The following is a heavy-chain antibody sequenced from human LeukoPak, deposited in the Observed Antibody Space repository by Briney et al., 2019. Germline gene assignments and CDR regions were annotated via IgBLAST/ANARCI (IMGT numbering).Heavy chain of an antibody. V-gene: IGHV4-59*01. CDR3: ARGGDYYDSSGYYRPVNYYYYGMDV. D-gene: IGHD3-22*01. CDR2: IYYSGST. J-gene: IGHJ6*02. CDR1: GGSISSYY. Sequence: SETLSLTCTVSGGSISSYYWSWIRQPPGKGLEWIGYIYYSGSTNYNPSLKSRVTISVDTSKNQFSLKLSSVTAADTAVYYCARGGDYYDSSGYYRPVNYYYYGMDVWGQGTTVTVSS.